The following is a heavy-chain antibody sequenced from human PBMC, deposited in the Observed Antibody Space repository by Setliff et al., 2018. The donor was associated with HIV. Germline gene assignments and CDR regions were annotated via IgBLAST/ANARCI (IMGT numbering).Heavy chain of an antibody. CDR3: ARGHSHGYGYSGSYGPFDI. Sequence: SVKVSCKAPGGTFSSYAINWVRQAPGQGLQWMGGIIPMFGTLNFAQKFQGRVTISTDDSTSTAYMELNSLRSEDTAVYYCARGHSHGYGYSGSYGPFDIWGQGTMVTVSS. V-gene: IGHV1-69*05. CDR2: IIPMFGTL. J-gene: IGHJ3*02. CDR1: GGTFSSYA. D-gene: IGHD1-26*01.